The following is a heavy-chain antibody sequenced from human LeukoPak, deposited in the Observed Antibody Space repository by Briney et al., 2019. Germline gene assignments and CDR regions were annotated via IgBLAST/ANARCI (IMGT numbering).Heavy chain of an antibody. CDR2: ISGSSTYI. D-gene: IGHD2-21*01. V-gene: IGHV3-21*04. CDR3: AKGHSPFDY. J-gene: IGHJ4*02. Sequence: PGGSLRLSCAASGFTFSSYSMYWVRQAPGKGLEWVSSISGSSTYIYYADSVKGRFTISRDNAKNSLYLQMNSLRAEDTAVYYCAKGHSPFDYWGQGTLVTVSS. CDR1: GFTFSSYS.